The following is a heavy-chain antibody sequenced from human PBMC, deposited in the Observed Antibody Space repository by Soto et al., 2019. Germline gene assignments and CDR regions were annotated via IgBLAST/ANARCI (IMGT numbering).Heavy chain of an antibody. V-gene: IGHV3-48*03. Sequence: RLSCAASGFTFSSYEMNWVRQAPGKGLEWVSYISSSGSTIYYADSVKGRFTISRDNAKNSLYLQMNSLRAEDTAVYYCASYILTGYSNWFDPWGQGTLVTVSS. CDR1: GFTFSSYE. D-gene: IGHD3-9*01. J-gene: IGHJ5*02. CDR3: ASYILTGYSNWFDP. CDR2: ISSSGSTI.